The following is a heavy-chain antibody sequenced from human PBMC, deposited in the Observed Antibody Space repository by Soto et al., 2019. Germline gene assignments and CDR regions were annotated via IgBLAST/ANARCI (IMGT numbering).Heavy chain of an antibody. D-gene: IGHD4-17*01. V-gene: IGHV3-23*01. CDR2: IYSSGDST. CDR3: AKSPTMTTKVVDY. CDR1: GFTFSSYT. J-gene: IGHJ4*02. Sequence: EVQLLESGGDLVQPGGSLRLSCVASGFTFSSYTMTWVRQAPGKGLEWVSVIYSSGDSTYYADSVKGRFTISRDNSKNTLYLPMNSLRADDTAVYYCAKSPTMTTKVVDYWGQGTLVTVSS.